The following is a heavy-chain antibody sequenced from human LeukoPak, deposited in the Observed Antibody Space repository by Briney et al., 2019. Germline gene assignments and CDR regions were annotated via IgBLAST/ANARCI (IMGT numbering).Heavy chain of an antibody. CDR2: INPNSGGT. D-gene: IGHD6-19*01. V-gene: IGHV1-2*02. J-gene: IGHJ3*02. Sequence: GASVKVSCKASGYTFTGYYMHWVRQAPGQGLEWMGWINPNSGGTNYAQKFQGRVTMTRDTSISTAYMELSRLRSDDTAVYYCARDQRQWLAEGAFDIWGQGTMVTVSS. CDR1: GYTFTGYY. CDR3: ARDQRQWLAEGAFDI.